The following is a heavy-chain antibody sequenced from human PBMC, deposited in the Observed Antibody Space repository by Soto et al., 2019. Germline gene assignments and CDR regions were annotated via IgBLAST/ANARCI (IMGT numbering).Heavy chain of an antibody. CDR2: ISSSSSYI. J-gene: IGHJ6*02. V-gene: IGHV3-21*01. Sequence: GSLRLSCAASGFTFSSYSMNWVRQAPGKGLECFSSISSSSSYIYYADSVKGRFTISRDNAKNSPYLQMNSLRAEDTAVYYCARDQEPDSSSWYYYYYGMDVWGQGTTVTVSS. CDR1: GFTFSSYS. D-gene: IGHD6-13*01. CDR3: ARDQEPDSSSWYYYYYGMDV.